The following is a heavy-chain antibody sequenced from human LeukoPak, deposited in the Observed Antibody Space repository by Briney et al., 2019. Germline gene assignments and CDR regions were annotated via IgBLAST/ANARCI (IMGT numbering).Heavy chain of an antibody. CDR2: IYYSGST. D-gene: IGHD3-22*01. V-gene: IGHV4-59*01. J-gene: IGHJ5*02. CDR1: GGSISSYY. Sequence: SETLSLTCTVSGGSISSYYWSWIRRPPGKGLEWIGYIYYSGSTNYNPSLKSRVTISVDTSKNQFSLKLSSVTAADTAVYYCEREAHYYDSSGYYLWFDPWGQGTLVTVSS. CDR3: EREAHYYDSSGYYLWFDP.